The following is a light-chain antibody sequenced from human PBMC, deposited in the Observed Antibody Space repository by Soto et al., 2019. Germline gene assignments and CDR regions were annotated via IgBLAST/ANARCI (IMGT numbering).Light chain of an antibody. J-gene: IGKJ1*01. Sequence: VMTQSPATLSVSPGERATLSCKASQSLRSSLAWYQQKPGQAPRLLIYGASTRATGIPIRLSGSGSGTGFTLTISSLQSEDFAVYYCQRYNNWPPTFGQGTKVDIK. V-gene: IGKV3-15*01. CDR1: QSLRSS. CDR2: GAS. CDR3: QRYNNWPPT.